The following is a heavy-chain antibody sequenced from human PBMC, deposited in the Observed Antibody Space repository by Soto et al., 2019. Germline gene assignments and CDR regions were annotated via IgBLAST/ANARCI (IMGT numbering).Heavy chain of an antibody. D-gene: IGHD6-19*01. CDR1: GGSISSYY. CDR3: ARQIAVAGDKYYYYYYYMDV. J-gene: IGHJ6*03. Sequence: SETLSLTCTVSGGSISSYYRSWIRQPPGKGLEWIGYIYYSGSTNYNPSLKSRVTISVDTSKNQFSLKLSSVTAADTAVYYCARQIAVAGDKYYYYYYYMDVWGKGTAVTVYS. V-gene: IGHV4-59*08. CDR2: IYYSGST.